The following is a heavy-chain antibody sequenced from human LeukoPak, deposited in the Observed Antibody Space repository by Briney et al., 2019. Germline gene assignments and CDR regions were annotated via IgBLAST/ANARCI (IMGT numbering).Heavy chain of an antibody. D-gene: IGHD5-12*01. Sequence: ASVKVSCKASGGTFSSYGISWVRQAPGQGLEWMGWISAYNGNTNYAQKLQGRVTMTTDTSTSTAYMELRSLRSDDTAVYYCARCYDRTSFDYWGQGTLVTVSS. CDR1: GGTFSSYG. V-gene: IGHV1-18*01. J-gene: IGHJ4*02. CDR2: ISAYNGNT. CDR3: ARCYDRTSFDY.